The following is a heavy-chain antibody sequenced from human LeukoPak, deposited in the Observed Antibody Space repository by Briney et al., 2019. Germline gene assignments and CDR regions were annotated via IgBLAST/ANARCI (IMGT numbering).Heavy chain of an antibody. V-gene: IGHV1-69*05. CDR1: GGTFSNYA. D-gene: IGHD2-21*02. J-gene: IGHJ2*01. CDR3: ARDWGDSTAHWYFDL. Sequence: GASVKVSCKASGGTFSNYAISWVRQAPGQGLEWMGRIIPIFGTANYAQKFQGRVTITTDESTSTAYMELSSLRSEDTAVYYCARDWGDSTAHWYFDLWGRGTLVTVSS. CDR2: IIPIFGTA.